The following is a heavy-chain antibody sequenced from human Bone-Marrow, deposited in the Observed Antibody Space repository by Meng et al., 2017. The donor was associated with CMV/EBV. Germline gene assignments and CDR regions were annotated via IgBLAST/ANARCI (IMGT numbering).Heavy chain of an antibody. Sequence: GESLKISCAASGFTFSSYSMSWVRQAPGKGLEWVSSISSSSSYIYYADSVKGRFTISRDNAKNSLYLQMNSLRAEDTAVYYCARDAGDHYYYYYGMDVWGQGTTVTVSS. CDR2: ISSSSSYI. V-gene: IGHV3-21*01. D-gene: IGHD6-13*01. CDR3: ARDAGDHYYYYYGMDV. CDR1: GFTFSSYS. J-gene: IGHJ6*02.